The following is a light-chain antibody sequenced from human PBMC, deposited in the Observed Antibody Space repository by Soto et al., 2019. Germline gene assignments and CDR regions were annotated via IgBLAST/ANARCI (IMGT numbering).Light chain of an antibody. Sequence: EIVMTQSPVTLSVSPGERATLSCRASQSVSSNLAWYQQKPGQAPRLLIYAASTRATGIPARFIGSGSGTECTLTISSLQSEDLAVYYCQQYNKWPLFTFGPGTKVDIK. CDR3: QQYNKWPLFT. J-gene: IGKJ3*01. V-gene: IGKV3-15*01. CDR2: AAS. CDR1: QSVSSN.